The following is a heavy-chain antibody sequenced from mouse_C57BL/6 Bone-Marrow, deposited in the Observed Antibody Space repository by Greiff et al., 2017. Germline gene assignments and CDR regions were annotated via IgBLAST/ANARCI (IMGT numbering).Heavy chain of an antibody. J-gene: IGHJ1*03. CDR2: IDPDNGYT. D-gene: IGHD1-1*01. CDR3: TRCGLIAAVVAFLCWYVDV. CDR1: GFNIKDDY. Sequence: VQLQESGAELVRPGASVKLSCTASGFNIKDDYMHWVKQRPEQGLEWIGYIDPDNGYTEYASKFQGKATLTADKSSNTAYLQLSSLTSEDTAVYYCTRCGLIAAVVAFLCWYVDVWGTGTTVTVSA. V-gene: IGHV14-4*01.